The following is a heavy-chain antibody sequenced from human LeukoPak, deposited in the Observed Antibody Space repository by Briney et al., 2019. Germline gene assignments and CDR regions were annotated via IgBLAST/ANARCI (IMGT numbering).Heavy chain of an antibody. CDR2: ISYDGSNN. J-gene: IGHJ4*02. D-gene: IGHD6-13*01. Sequence: GGSLRLSCAASGFTFSSYAMHWVRQAPGKGLEWGAVISYDGSNNYYADSVKGRFTISRDNSKNTLYLQMNSLRAEDTAVYYCARDYGSSWYYFDDWGQGTLVTVSS. V-gene: IGHV3-30*04. CDR1: GFTFSSYA. CDR3: ARDYGSSWYYFDD.